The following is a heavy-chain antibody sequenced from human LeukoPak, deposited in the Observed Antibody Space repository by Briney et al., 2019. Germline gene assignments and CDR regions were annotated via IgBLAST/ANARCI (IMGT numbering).Heavy chain of an antibody. CDR2: ISGSGDST. CDR3: ARVGSIAAAGTIDY. Sequence: RGSLRLSCAASAFTFSNYAMSWVRQAPGKGLEWVSTISGSGDSTYYAESVKGRFTISRDNAKNSVHLQMNSLRAEDTAVYYCARVGSIAAAGTIDYWGQGTLVTVSS. CDR1: AFTFSNYA. D-gene: IGHD6-13*01. J-gene: IGHJ4*02. V-gene: IGHV3-23*01.